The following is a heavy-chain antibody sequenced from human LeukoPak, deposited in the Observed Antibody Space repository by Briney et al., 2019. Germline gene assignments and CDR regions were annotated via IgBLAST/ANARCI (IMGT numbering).Heavy chain of an antibody. CDR3: ARGGYYGSGNDFRFDP. CDR1: GGSISSYY. J-gene: IGHJ5*02. Sequence: SETLSLTCTVSGGSISSYYWSWIRQPPGKGLEWIGYIYNSGGTNYKPSPKSRVTISVDTSKNQFSLKLSSVTAADTAVYYCARGGYYGSGNDFRFDPWGQGTLVTVSS. D-gene: IGHD3-10*01. V-gene: IGHV4-59*01. CDR2: IYNSGGT.